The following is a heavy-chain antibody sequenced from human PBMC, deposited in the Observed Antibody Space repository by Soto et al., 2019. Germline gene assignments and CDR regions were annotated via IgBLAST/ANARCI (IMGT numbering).Heavy chain of an antibody. V-gene: IGHV3-33*06. Sequence: GWSVRLSCAASGLTFSRYGMHWVRQAPGKGLEWVAVIWYDGSNKYYADSVKGRFTISRDNPKNTLYLQMNSLRAEDTAVYYCAKTVLRFLEWLSPTVDSYYRMELWGPGPPATVSS. CDR2: IWYDGSNK. D-gene: IGHD3-3*01. CDR3: AKTVLRFLEWLSPTVDSYYRMEL. J-gene: IGHJ6*02. CDR1: GLTFSRYG.